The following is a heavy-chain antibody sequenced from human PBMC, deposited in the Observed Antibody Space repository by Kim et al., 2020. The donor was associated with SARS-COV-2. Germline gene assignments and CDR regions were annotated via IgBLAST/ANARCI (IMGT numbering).Heavy chain of an antibody. Sequence: GGSLRLSCAASGFTFSSYWMHWVRQAPGKGLVWVSRINSDGSSTSYADSVKGRFTISRDNAKNTLYLQMNSLRAEDTAVYYCARVDRYFDWLLSSEYYYYCMDVWGQGTTVTVSS. CDR3: ARVDRYFDWLLSSEYYYYCMDV. J-gene: IGHJ6*02. CDR1: GFTFSSYW. V-gene: IGHV3-74*01. D-gene: IGHD3-9*01. CDR2: INSDGSST.